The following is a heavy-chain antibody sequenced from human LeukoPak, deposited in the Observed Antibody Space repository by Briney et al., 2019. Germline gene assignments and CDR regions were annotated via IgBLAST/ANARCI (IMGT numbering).Heavy chain of an antibody. Sequence: APVKVSCKASGYTFTNFFVHWVRQAPGQGLEWMGWINPKSGDTNSAHKLQGRVTMSRDTSIATSYMELSSLTSDDTAVYYCVRASYITYDLWGQGTLVTVSS. D-gene: IGHD3-16*01. J-gene: IGHJ5*02. CDR3: VRASYITYDL. CDR2: INPKSGDT. V-gene: IGHV1-2*02. CDR1: GYTFTNFF.